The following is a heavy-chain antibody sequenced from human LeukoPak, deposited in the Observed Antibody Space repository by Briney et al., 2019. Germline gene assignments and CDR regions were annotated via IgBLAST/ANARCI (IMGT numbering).Heavy chain of an antibody. CDR3: SIRASDNPDFNS. D-gene: IGHD2-15*01. J-gene: IGHJ5*01. Sequence: GGSLRLSCTASGFTFSRCDMTWARQAPGKGLEWVSSISDSGGHSYSTDSVKGRCTISRDNSKNTLYLQMNSLRAEATAVYFFSIRASDNPDFNSWGQGSLVTVSS. V-gene: IGHV3-23*01. CDR1: GFTFSRCD. CDR2: ISDSGGHS.